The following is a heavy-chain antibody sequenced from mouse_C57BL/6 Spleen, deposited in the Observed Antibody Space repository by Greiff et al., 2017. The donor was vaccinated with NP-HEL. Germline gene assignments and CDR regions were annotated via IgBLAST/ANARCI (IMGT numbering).Heavy chain of an antibody. J-gene: IGHJ4*01. Sequence: QVQLQQPGAELVRPGSSVKLSCKASGYTFTSYWMHWVKQRPIQGLEWIGNIDPSDSETHYNQKFKDKATLTVDKSSSTAYMQLSSLTSEDSAVYYCARHYSNSNAMDYWGQGTSVTVSS. CDR2: IDPSDSET. V-gene: IGHV1-52*01. CDR1: GYTFTSYW. D-gene: IGHD2-5*01. CDR3: ARHYSNSNAMDY.